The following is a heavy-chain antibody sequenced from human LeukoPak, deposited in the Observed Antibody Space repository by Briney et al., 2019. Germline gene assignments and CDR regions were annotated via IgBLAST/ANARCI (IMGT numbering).Heavy chain of an antibody. V-gene: IGHV3-30*18. CDR2: ISYDGSNK. Sequence: GGSLRLSCAASGFTFSSSAMSWVRQAPGKGLEWVAVISYDGSNKYYADSVKGRFTISRDNSKNTLYLQMNSLRAEDTAVYYCAKREYDILTGYYNLDYWGLGTLVTVSS. D-gene: IGHD3-9*01. J-gene: IGHJ4*02. CDR3: AKREYDILTGYYNLDY. CDR1: GFTFSSSA.